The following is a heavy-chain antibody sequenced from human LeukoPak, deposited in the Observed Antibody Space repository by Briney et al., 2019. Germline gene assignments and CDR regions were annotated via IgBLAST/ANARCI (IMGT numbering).Heavy chain of an antibody. CDR3: ARVMYSSSWYPYYYYYYMDV. D-gene: IGHD6-13*01. V-gene: IGHV3-30*04. CDR1: GFTFSSYA. Sequence: GSLRLSCAASGFTFSSYAMHWVRQAPGKGLEWVAVISYDGSNKYYADSVKGRFTISRDNSKNTLYLQMNSLRAEDTAVYYCARVMYSSSWYPYYYYYYMDVWGKGTTVTVSS. J-gene: IGHJ6*03. CDR2: ISYDGSNK.